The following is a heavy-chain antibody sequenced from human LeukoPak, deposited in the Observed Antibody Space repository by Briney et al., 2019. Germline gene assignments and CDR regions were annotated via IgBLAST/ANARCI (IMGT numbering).Heavy chain of an antibody. V-gene: IGHV3-23*01. Sequence: GGSLRLSCAASGFTFSNAWMNWVRQAPGKGLEWVSVISGSGRSTYYADSVKGRFTISRDKSTNTVYLQMSSLRAEDTAFYYCAKSVVNSGTYIPFDYWGQGTLVTVSS. CDR1: GFTFSNAW. J-gene: IGHJ4*02. CDR2: ISGSGRST. CDR3: AKSVVNSGTYIPFDY. D-gene: IGHD1-26*01.